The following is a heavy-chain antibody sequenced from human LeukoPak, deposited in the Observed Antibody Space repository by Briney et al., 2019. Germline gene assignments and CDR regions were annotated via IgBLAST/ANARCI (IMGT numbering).Heavy chain of an antibody. CDR1: GFTFSSYG. J-gene: IGHJ6*02. D-gene: IGHD3-10*01. CDR3: AKAELLWFGELPYYYYGMDV. Sequence: GGSLRLSCAASGFTFSSYGMHWVRQAPGKGLEWVAAISYDGSNKYYADSVKGRFTISRDNSKNTLYLQMNSLRAEDTAVYYCAKAELLWFGELPYYYYGMDVWGQGTTVTVSS. V-gene: IGHV3-30*18. CDR2: ISYDGSNK.